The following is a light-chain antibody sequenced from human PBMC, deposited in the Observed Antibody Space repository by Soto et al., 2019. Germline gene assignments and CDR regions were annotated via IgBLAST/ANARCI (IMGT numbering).Light chain of an antibody. J-gene: IGKJ1*01. CDR3: QHYNSYSEA. CDR2: KAS. CDR1: QTISSW. V-gene: IGKV1-5*03. Sequence: DIQMTQSPSTLSGSVGDRVTITCRASQTISSWLAWYQQKPGKAPKLLLYKASTLKSGVPSRFSGSGSGTEFTLTISSLQHNDFATYYCQHYNSYSEAFGQGTKVERK.